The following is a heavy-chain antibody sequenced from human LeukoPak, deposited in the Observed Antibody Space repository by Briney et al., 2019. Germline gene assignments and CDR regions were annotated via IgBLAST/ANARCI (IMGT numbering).Heavy chain of an antibody. D-gene: IGHD3-10*01. J-gene: IGHJ4*02. CDR2: IYPGDSDT. CDR3: PIVRGVIPSGPWY. V-gene: IGHV5-51*01. CDR1: GYSFTSYW. Sequence: PGESLKISCKGSGYSFTSYWIGWERQMPGKGLEWMGIIYPGDSDTRYSPSFQGQVTISADKSISTAYLQWSSLKASDTAMYYCPIVRGVIPSGPWYWGQGPLVTAPS.